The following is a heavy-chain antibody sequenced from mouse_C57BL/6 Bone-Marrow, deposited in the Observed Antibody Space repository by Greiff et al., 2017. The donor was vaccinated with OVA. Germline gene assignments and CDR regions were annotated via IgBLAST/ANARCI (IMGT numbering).Heavy chain of an antibody. J-gene: IGHJ2*01. CDR2: IYPSDSET. CDR3: ARDYSNYNFDY. CDR1: GYTFTSYW. D-gene: IGHD2-5*01. Sequence: QVQLQQPGAELVRPGSSVKLSCKASGYTFTSYWMDWVKQRPGQGLEWIGNIYPSDSETHYNQKFKDKATLTVDKSSSTAYMQLSSLTSEDSAVYYCARDYSNYNFDYWGQGTTLTVSS. V-gene: IGHV1-61*01.